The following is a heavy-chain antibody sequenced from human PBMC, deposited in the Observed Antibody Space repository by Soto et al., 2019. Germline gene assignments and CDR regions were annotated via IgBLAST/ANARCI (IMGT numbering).Heavy chain of an antibody. CDR3: EKDIHWGLGY. D-gene: IGHD7-27*01. Sequence: QVQLQESGPGLVDPSGTLSLTFTVSGGAISTDNWWSWVRQPPGKGLEWIGETYHSGSTHYNPSLKTRVNISVDTSTTQCSLTLISTTAAETGVNYCEKDIHWGLGYLGQGTRVTVSS. CDR2: TYHSGST. V-gene: IGHV4-4*02. CDR1: GGAISTDNW. J-gene: IGHJ4*02.